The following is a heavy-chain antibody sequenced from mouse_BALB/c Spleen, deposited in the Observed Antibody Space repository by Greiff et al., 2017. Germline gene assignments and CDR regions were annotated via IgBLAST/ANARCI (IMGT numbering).Heavy chain of an antibody. CDR3: ARHDNYYAMDW. V-gene: IGHV5-9-3*01. D-gene: IGHD1-3*01. CDR1: GFTFSSYA. J-gene: IGHJ4*01. CDR2: ISSGGSYT. Sequence: EVQGVESGGGLVKPGGSLKLSCAASGFTFSSYAMSWVRQTPEKRLEWVATISSGGSYTYYPDSVKGRVTISRDNAKNTLYLQMSSLRSEDTAMYYCARHDNYYAMDWWGQGTSVTVSS.